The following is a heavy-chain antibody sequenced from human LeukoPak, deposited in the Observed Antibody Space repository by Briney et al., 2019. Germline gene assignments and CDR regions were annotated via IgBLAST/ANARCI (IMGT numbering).Heavy chain of an antibody. Sequence: GGSLRLSYAASGFTFSSYAMHWVRQAPGKGLGWMAFISYDGSNKYYADSVEGRFTISRDNSKNTLYLQMNSLRAEDTAVYYCSSGWLFGYWGQGTLVTVSS. V-gene: IGHV3-30*04. J-gene: IGHJ4*02. CDR1: GFTFSSYA. CDR2: ISYDGSNK. D-gene: IGHD3-10*01. CDR3: SSGWLFGY.